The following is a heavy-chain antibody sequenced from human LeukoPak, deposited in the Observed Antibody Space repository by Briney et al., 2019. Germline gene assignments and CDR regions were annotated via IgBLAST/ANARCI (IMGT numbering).Heavy chain of an antibody. CDR3: AKDQGSGWAYNWFDP. J-gene: IGHJ5*02. CDR2: ISGSGGST. D-gene: IGHD6-19*01. Sequence: GGSLRLSCAASGFTFSSYAMSWVRQAPGKGLEWVSAISGSGGSTYYADSVKGRFTISRDNSKNTLYLQMNGLRAEDTAVYYCAKDQGSGWAYNWFDPWGQGTLVTVSS. V-gene: IGHV3-23*01. CDR1: GFTFSSYA.